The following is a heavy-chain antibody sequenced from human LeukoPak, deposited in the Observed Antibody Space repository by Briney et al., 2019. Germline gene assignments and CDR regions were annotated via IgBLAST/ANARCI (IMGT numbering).Heavy chain of an antibody. V-gene: IGHV1-46*01. J-gene: IGHJ6*03. CDR3: ARAVVPSTSCYKPECYYYYMDV. CDR1: GYTFTSYY. Sequence: ASVKVSCKASGYTFTSYYMHWVRQAPGQGLEWMGIINPSGGSTSYAQKFQGRVTMTRDTSTSTVYMELSSLRSEDTAVYYCARAVVPSTSCYKPECYYYYMDVWGKGTTVTVSS. CDR2: INPSGGST. D-gene: IGHD2-2*02.